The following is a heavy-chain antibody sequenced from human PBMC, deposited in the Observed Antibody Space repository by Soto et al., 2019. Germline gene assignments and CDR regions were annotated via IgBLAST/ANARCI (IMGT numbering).Heavy chain of an antibody. CDR1: GGSFSGYY. CDR3: ASQASPYYYYGMDV. J-gene: IGHJ6*02. Sequence: SETLSLTCAVYGGSFSGYYWTWIRQPPGKGLEWIGEINHSGSTNYNPSLKSRVTISVDTSRNQFSLKVNSVTAADTAVYYCASQASPYYYYGMDVWGQGTTVTVSS. V-gene: IGHV4-34*01. CDR2: INHSGST.